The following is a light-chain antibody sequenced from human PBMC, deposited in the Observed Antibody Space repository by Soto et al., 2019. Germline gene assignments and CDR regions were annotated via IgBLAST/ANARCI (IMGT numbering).Light chain of an antibody. CDR2: AAS. J-gene: IGKJ1*01. V-gene: IGKV1-39*01. CDR3: QQSYSTPPT. Sequence: DIQMTQSPSSLYASVGDRVTITCRASQSISSYLNWYQQKPGKAPKLLIYAASRLQSGVPSRFSGSGSGTDFTLTISSLQPEDFSTYDCQQSYSTPPTFGQGTKVEIK. CDR1: QSISSY.